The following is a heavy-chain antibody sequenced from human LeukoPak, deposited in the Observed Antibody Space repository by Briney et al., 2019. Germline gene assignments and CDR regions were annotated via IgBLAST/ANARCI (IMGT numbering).Heavy chain of an antibody. Sequence: PGGSLRLSCAASGFTFSSYWMSWVRQAPGKGLEWVANIKQDGSEKYYVDSVKGRFTISRDNAKNSLYLQMNSLRAEDTAVYYCARDRQDIVVVVAATPPDYWGQGTLVTVSS. CDR1: GFTFSSYW. CDR3: ARDRQDIVVVVAATPPDY. CDR2: IKQDGSEK. D-gene: IGHD2-15*01. V-gene: IGHV3-7*01. J-gene: IGHJ4*02.